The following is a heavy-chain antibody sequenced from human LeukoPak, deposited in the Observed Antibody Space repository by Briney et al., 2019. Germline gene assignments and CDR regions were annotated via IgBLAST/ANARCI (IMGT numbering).Heavy chain of an antibody. Sequence: LSLTCAVYGGSFSGYYWSWIRQPPGKGLEWVSSISRSGSTKYYADSVKGRFTISRDNAKNSLFLQMNSLRAEDTAAYYCARVLRYCSGGNCYSGGLGYMDVWGKGTTVTISS. CDR1: GGSFSGYY. J-gene: IGHJ6*03. D-gene: IGHD2-15*01. V-gene: IGHV3-11*01. CDR3: ARVLRYCSGGNCYSGGLGYMDV. CDR2: ISRSGSTK.